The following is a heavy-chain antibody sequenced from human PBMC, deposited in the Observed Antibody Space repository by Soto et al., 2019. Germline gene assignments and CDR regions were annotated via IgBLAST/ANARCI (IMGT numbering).Heavy chain of an antibody. CDR1: GYTFTSYD. V-gene: IGHV1-8*01. J-gene: IGHJ4*02. CDR3: ARVDTVMVNRGLNY. Sequence: QVQLVQSGAEVKKPGASVKVSCKASGYTFTSYDINWVRQATGQGLEWMGWMNPNSCNTGYAQKFQGRVTMTRNTSISTAYMELRSLRSEVPSGDYCARVDTVMVNRGLNYWGQGTLVTVSS. D-gene: IGHD5-18*01. CDR2: MNPNSCNT.